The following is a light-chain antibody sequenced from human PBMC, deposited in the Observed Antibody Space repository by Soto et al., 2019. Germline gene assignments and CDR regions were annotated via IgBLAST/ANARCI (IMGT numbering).Light chain of an antibody. Sequence: DIVMTQSPDSLAVSLGERATINCKSSQSVLYSSNNKNYFAWYQQKPGQPPKLLIYWASTRESGVPDRFSGSGSGTDFTLTISSLQAEYVAVYYCQQYYSTPTWTFGQGTKVEIK. V-gene: IGKV4-1*01. CDR2: WAS. CDR1: QSVLYSSNNKNY. CDR3: QQYYSTPTWT. J-gene: IGKJ1*01.